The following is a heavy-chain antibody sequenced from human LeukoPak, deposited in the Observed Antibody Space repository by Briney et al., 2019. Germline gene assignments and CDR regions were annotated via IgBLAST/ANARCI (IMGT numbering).Heavy chain of an antibody. CDR1: GGSISSYY. V-gene: IGHV4-59*01. Sequence: NPSETLSLTCTVSGGSISSYYWSRIRQPPGKGLGWIGYIYYSGSTNYNPSLKSRVTISVDTSKNQFSLKLSSVTAADTALYYGARARELGTGYYYSYTDVWGKGTTVTVSS. CDR2: IYYSGST. CDR3: ARARELGTGYYYSYTDV. D-gene: IGHD1-26*01. J-gene: IGHJ6*03.